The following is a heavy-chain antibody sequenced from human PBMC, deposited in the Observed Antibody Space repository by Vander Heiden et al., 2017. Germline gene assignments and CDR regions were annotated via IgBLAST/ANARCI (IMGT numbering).Heavy chain of an antibody. CDR2: ISYDGNNE. CDR3: AKGTGSGRYDVGDNFGMDV. V-gene: IGHV3-30*18. J-gene: IGHJ6*02. Sequence: TASGFTFTSYGMHWVRQAPGKGLEWVAVISYDGNNEYYGDSVKGRFTISRDNSKNTVCLQMNSLRAEDTAVYYCAKGTGSGRYDVGDNFGMDVWVQGTTVTVSS. D-gene: IGHD1-26*01. CDR1: GFTFTSYG.